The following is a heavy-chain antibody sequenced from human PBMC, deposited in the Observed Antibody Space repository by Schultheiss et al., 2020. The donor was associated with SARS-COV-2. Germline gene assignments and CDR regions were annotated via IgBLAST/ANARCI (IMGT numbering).Heavy chain of an antibody. CDR1: GGSISSGGYY. V-gene: IGHV4-61*08. CDR2: IYYSGST. D-gene: IGHD3-10*01. CDR3: ARFVSSAVGDYYYYGMDV. J-gene: IGHJ6*02. Sequence: SETLSLTCTVSGGSISSGGYYWSWIRQHPGKGLEWIGYIYYSGSTNYNPSLKSRVTISVDTSKNQFSLKLSSVTAADTAVYYCARFVSSAVGDYYYYGMDVWGQGTTVTVSS.